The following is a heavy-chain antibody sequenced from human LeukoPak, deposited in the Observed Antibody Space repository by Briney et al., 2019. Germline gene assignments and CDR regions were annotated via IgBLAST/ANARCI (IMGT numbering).Heavy chain of an antibody. Sequence: GGSLRLSCAASGFTFSSYGMHWVRQAPGKGLEWVAVISYDGSNKYYADSVKGRFTISRDNSKNTLYLQMNSLRAEDTAVYYCASRRDYYDSSGYDGPNEWGQGTLVTVSS. D-gene: IGHD3-22*01. V-gene: IGHV3-30*03. CDR3: ASRRDYYDSSGYDGPNE. J-gene: IGHJ4*02. CDR2: ISYDGSNK. CDR1: GFTFSSYG.